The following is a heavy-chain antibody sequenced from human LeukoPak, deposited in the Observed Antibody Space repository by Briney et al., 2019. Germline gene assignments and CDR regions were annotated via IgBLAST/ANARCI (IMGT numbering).Heavy chain of an antibody. D-gene: IGHD3-22*01. J-gene: IGHJ3*02. CDR1: DYTFSSYG. CDR2: ISAYNGNT. V-gene: IGHV1-18*01. Sequence: ASVKVSCKASDYTFSSYGISWVRQAPGQGLEWMGWISAYNGNTNYAQKLQGRVTMTTDTSTSTAYMELRSLRSDDTAVYYCARDMYYYDSSGYKDAFDIWGQGTMVTVSS. CDR3: ARDMYYYDSSGYKDAFDI.